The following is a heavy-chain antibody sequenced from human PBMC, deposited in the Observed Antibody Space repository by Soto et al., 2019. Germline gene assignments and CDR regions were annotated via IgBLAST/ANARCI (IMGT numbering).Heavy chain of an antibody. Sequence: GGSLRLSCAASGFTFSSYEMNWVRQAPGKGLEWVSYISSSGSTIYYADSVKGRFTISRDNAKNSLYLQMNSLRAEDTAVYYCARDTRDSWFGNPPHFDNWGQGTLVTVSS. CDR1: GFTFSSYE. V-gene: IGHV3-48*03. CDR2: ISSSGSTI. D-gene: IGHD3-10*01. CDR3: ARDTRDSWFGNPPHFDN. J-gene: IGHJ4*02.